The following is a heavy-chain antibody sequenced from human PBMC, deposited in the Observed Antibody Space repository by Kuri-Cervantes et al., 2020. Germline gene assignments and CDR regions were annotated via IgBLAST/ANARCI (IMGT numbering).Heavy chain of an antibody. CDR3: ARGPYIVVVPAATHWYFDL. Sequence: SVKVSCKASGGTFSSYAISWVRQAPGQGLEWMGGIIPIFGTANYAQKLQGRVTMTTDTSTSTAYMELRSLRSDDTAVYYCARGPYIVVVPAATHWYFDLWGRGTLVTVSS. V-gene: IGHV1-69*05. J-gene: IGHJ2*01. D-gene: IGHD2-2*01. CDR1: GGTFSSYA. CDR2: IIPIFGTA.